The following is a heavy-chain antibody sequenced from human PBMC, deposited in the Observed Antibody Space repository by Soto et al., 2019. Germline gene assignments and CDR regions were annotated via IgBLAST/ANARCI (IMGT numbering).Heavy chain of an antibody. Sequence: QEQLVQSGAEVKKPGASVKVSCKTPGYTFTDYDINWVRQATGQGLEWIGWMNPNSGETGYAQKFQGRVTMTRSATLSTAYLELSSLRSEDTAVYYCARVAVAARPRWYNWFDPWGQGTLVTVSS. D-gene: IGHD2-15*01. J-gene: IGHJ5*02. V-gene: IGHV1-8*01. CDR1: GYTFTDYD. CDR2: MNPNSGET. CDR3: ARVAVAARPRWYNWFDP.